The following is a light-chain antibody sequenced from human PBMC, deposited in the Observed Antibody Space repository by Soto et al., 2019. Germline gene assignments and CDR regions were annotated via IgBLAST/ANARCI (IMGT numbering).Light chain of an antibody. CDR1: SSDVGGYNY. V-gene: IGLV2-14*01. CDR3: SSYTSLSTRV. J-gene: IGLJ1*01. Sequence: QSVLTQPASVSGSPGQSITISCTGTSSDVGGYNYVSWYQQHPGKAPKLMIYEVTNRPSGVSNRFSGSKSGNTASLTISGLQAEDEAHYYCSSYTSLSTRVFGTGTKLTVL. CDR2: EVT.